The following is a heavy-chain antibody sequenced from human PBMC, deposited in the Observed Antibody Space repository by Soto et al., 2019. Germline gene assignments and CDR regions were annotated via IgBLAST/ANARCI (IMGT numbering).Heavy chain of an antibody. J-gene: IGHJ6*02. CDR1: GFTFSSYA. Sequence: GGSLRLSCAASGFTFSSYAMSWVRQAPGKGLEWVSAISGSGGSTYYADSVKGRFTISRDNSKNTLYLQMNSLRAEDTAVYYCAKEKTAMDSYYYYYGMDVWGQGTTVTVSS. CDR2: ISGSGGST. CDR3: AKEKTAMDSYYYYYGMDV. D-gene: IGHD5-18*01. V-gene: IGHV3-23*01.